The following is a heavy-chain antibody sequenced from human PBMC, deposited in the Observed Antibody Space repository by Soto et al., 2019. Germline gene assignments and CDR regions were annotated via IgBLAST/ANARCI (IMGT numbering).Heavy chain of an antibody. CDR2: IYTSASI. D-gene: IGHD6-19*01. Sequence: SETLSLTCSVSGAGINTYSWTWIRQPAGKGLEWIGRIYTSASINYNPSLRGRVTLSVDTSTNRVSLKLASVTAADTAVYYCARDREAGYNFYYGMDVWGQGTTVTVSS. J-gene: IGHJ6*02. V-gene: IGHV4-4*07. CDR1: GAGINTYS. CDR3: ARDREAGYNFYYGMDV.